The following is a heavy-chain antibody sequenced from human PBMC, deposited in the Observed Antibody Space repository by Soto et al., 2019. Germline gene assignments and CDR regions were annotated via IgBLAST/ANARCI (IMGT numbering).Heavy chain of an antibody. D-gene: IGHD5-18*01. J-gene: IGHJ4*02. Sequence: QLQLQESGSGLVKPSQTLSLTCAVSGDSIISNGYSWNWIRQPPGKGLEYIGYIYHTGSPYYSPSIESLVTLSVDMSKNQFSLRLTSVTAADTAVYYCARGVGTPMAHYFDSWCQGTLVTVSS. V-gene: IGHV4-30-2*01. CDR2: IYHTGSP. CDR1: GDSIISNGYS. CDR3: ARGVGTPMAHYFDS.